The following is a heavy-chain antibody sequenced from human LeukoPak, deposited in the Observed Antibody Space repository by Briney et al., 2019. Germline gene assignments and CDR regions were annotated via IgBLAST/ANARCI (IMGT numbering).Heavy chain of an antibody. CDR1: GFTFSNYW. CDR2: INSDGSST. V-gene: IGHV3-74*01. J-gene: IGHJ4*02. CDR3: ARLSCSSTSCSTYDY. D-gene: IGHD2-2*01. Sequence: GGSLRLSCAASGFTFSNYWMHWVRQAPGKGLVWVSRINSDGSSTSYADSVKGRFTISRDNAKNTLYLQMNSLRAEDTAVYYCARLSCSSTSCSTYDYWDQGTLVTVSS.